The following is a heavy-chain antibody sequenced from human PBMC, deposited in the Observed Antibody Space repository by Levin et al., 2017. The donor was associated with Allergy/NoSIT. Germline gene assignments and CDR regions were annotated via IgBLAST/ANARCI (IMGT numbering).Heavy chain of an antibody. J-gene: IGHJ4*02. CDR3: ARMGDTAMVDPFDD. CDR1: GGSISNYY. D-gene: IGHD5-18*01. V-gene: IGHV4-59*01. CDR2: IYYSGST. Sequence: SQTLSLTCTVSGGSISNYYWSWLRQPPGKGLEWIGYIYYSGSTNYNPSLKSRVTISVDTSKSQFSLKLTSVTAADTAVYFCARMGDTAMVDPFDDWGQGTLVTVSS.